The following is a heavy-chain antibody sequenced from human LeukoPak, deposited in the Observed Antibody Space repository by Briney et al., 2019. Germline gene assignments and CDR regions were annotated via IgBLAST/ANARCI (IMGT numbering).Heavy chain of an antibody. V-gene: IGHV3-30-3*01. Sequence: GGSLRLSCAASGFTFSSYAMHWVRQAPGKGLEWVAVISYDGSNKYYADSVKGRFTISRDNSKNTLYLQMNSLRAEDTAVYYCARDVYIVVVPAAPRFFDYWGQGTLVTVSS. CDR1: GFTFSSYA. J-gene: IGHJ4*02. CDR3: ARDVYIVVVPAAPRFFDY. CDR2: ISYDGSNK. D-gene: IGHD2-2*01.